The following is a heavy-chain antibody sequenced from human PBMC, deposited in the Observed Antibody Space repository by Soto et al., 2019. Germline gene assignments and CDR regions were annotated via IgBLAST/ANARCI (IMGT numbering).Heavy chain of an antibody. V-gene: IGHV3-72*01. CDR3: VRATYFSDSSGYTRCLDY. Sequence: LSCAGSGFTVRDRYIDCVRQAPGKGLEWVGRSRDKPQGYSTAYAASVKGRFTTSRDESKNSAYLQMNSLKTEDTAVYYCVRATYFSDSSGYTRCLDYWGQGTLVTGSS. D-gene: IGHD3-22*01. J-gene: IGHJ4*02. CDR1: GFTVRDRY. CDR2: SRDKPQGYST.